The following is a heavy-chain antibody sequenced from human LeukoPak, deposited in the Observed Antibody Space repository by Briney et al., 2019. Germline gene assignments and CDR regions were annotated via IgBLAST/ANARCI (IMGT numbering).Heavy chain of an antibody. V-gene: IGHV4-34*01. Sequence: SETLSLTCGVYGGSFSDYYWSWIRQPPGKGLEWIGEINHSGSTNYNPSLKSRVTISVDTSKNQFSLKVNSVTAADTAVYYCARRIRPPLIVELGWFDPWGQGTLVTVSS. CDR3: ARRIRPPLIVELGWFDP. CDR1: GGSFSDYY. J-gene: IGHJ5*02. D-gene: IGHD1-26*01. CDR2: INHSGST.